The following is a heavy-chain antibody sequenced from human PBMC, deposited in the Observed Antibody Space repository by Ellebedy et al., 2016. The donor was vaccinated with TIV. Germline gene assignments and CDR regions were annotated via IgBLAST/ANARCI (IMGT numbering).Heavy chain of an antibody. D-gene: IGHD6-19*01. V-gene: IGHV4-59*08. CDR3: ARQENSSGWYYIFDY. CDR1: GGSISPYY. J-gene: IGHJ4*02. CDR2: ISYSGST. Sequence: MPSETLSLTCTVSGGSISPYYWSWIRQPPGKGLEWIGYISYSGSTYYNPSLKSRVTISVDTSKNQVSLKLSSVTAADTAVYYCARQENSSGWYYIFDYWGQGTLVTVSS.